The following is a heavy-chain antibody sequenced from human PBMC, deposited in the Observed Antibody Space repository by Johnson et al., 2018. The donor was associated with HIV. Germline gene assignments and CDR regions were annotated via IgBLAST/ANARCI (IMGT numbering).Heavy chain of an antibody. Sequence: QVQLVESGGGVVQPGRSLRLSCAASGFTFSDYGMHWVRQAPGKGLEWVSFIQYDESNKYYADSVKGRFTMSRDISKNTLYLQMNSLRTEDTAVYYCARERYGSQAIDAFDIWGQGTMVTVSS. J-gene: IGHJ3*02. V-gene: IGHV3-30*02. CDR2: IQYDESNK. D-gene: IGHD2-15*01. CDR3: ARERYGSQAIDAFDI. CDR1: GFTFSDYG.